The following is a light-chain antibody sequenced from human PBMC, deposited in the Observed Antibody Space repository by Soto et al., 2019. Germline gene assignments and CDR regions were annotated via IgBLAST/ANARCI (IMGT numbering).Light chain of an antibody. Sequence: DLPLTQTPSTLSASVRDRVTLTCLASQSISIWLAWYQQKPGTAPNLLIYKASTLETGVPSRFSGSGSGTEFTLTISSLHPDDFGTYYCQHYNSSSRLTFGGGTKVDIK. CDR1: QSISIW. V-gene: IGKV1-5*03. CDR2: KAS. CDR3: QHYNSSSRLT. J-gene: IGKJ4*01.